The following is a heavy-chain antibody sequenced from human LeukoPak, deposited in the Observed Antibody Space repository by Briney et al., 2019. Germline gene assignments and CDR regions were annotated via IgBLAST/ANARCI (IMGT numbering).Heavy chain of an antibody. CDR1: GYTFTDYY. CDR3: ARANFLYCSSTTCLFYY. D-gene: IGHD2-2*01. V-gene: IGHV1-2*02. CDR2: INPNSGDT. Sequence: ASVKVSCKASGYTFTDYYLHWVRQAPGQGFGWMGWINPNSGDTNYAQKFQGRVTMTRDTSISTAHMEMSRLRSDDTAVYYCARANFLYCSSTTCLFYYWGQGTLVTVSS. J-gene: IGHJ4*02.